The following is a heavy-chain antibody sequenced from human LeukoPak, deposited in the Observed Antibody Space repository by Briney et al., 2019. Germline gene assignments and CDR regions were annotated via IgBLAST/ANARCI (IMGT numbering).Heavy chain of an antibody. CDR3: ARDQWLAYYYHGMDV. CDR1: GFTFSNYD. J-gene: IGHJ6*02. V-gene: IGHV3-48*03. Sequence: TGGSLRLSCAASGFTFSNYDMNWVRQTPGKGLEWVSYISDHGKSNNYVDSVKGRFTISRDNAKNSLYLQMNSLRAEDTAIYYCARDQWLAYYYHGMDVWGQGTTVTVSS. D-gene: IGHD6-19*01. CDR2: ISDHGKSN.